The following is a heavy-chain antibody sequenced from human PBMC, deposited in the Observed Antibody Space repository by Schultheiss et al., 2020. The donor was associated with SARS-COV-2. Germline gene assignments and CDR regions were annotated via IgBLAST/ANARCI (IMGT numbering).Heavy chain of an antibody. CDR2: IYYSGST. CDR1: GGSISSYY. CDR3: ARGLDRYSYGYYDY. V-gene: IGHV4-59*08. D-gene: IGHD5-18*01. Sequence: SQTLSLTCTVSGGSISSYYWSWIRQPPGKGLEWIGYIYYSGSTNYNPSLKSRVTISVDTSKNQFSLKLSSVTAADTAVYYCARGLDRYSYGYYDYWGQGTLVTVSS. J-gene: IGHJ4*02.